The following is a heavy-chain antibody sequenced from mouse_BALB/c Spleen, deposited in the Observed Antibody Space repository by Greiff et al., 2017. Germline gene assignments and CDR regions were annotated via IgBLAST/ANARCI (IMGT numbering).Heavy chain of an antibody. D-gene: IGHD1-1*02. CDR3: ARSDYASYFDY. J-gene: IGHJ2*01. V-gene: IGHV1-69*01. Sequence: QVQLQQSGAELVMPGASVKMSCKASGYTFTDYWMHWVKQRPGQGLEWIGAIDTSDSYTSYNQKFKGKATLTVDESSSTAYMQLSSLTSEDSAVYYCARSDYASYFDYWGQGTTLTVSS. CDR1: GYTFTDYW. CDR2: IDTSDSYT.